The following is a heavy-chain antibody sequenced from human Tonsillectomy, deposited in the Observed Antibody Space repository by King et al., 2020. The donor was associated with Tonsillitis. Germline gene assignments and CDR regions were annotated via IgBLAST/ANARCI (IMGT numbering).Heavy chain of an antibody. J-gene: IGHJ1*01. V-gene: IGHV3-48*03. D-gene: IGHD5-24*01. Sequence: VQLVESGGGLVQPGGSLRLSCAASGFTFSSYEMHWVRQAPGKGLEWGSYISSSGSTIFYADSVKGRFTMSRDNAKNSLSLQMNSLRAEDTAVYYCARALESQGDWGQGPLVTVSS. CDR3: ARALESQGD. CDR1: GFTFSSYE. CDR2: ISSSGSTI.